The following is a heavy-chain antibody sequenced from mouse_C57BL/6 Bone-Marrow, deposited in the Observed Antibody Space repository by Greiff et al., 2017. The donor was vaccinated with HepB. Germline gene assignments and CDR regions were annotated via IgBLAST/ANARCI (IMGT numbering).Heavy chain of an antibody. D-gene: IGHD1-1*01. Sequence: EVQLQQSGPELVKPGASVKISCKASGYTFTDYYMNWVKQSHGKSLEWIGDINPNNGGTSYNQKFKGKATLTVDKSSSTAYMELRSLTSEDSAVYYCARGAYGLLYWYFDVWGTGTTVTVSS. CDR2: INPNNGGT. V-gene: IGHV1-26*01. CDR1: GYTFTDYY. CDR3: ARGAYGLLYWYFDV. J-gene: IGHJ1*03.